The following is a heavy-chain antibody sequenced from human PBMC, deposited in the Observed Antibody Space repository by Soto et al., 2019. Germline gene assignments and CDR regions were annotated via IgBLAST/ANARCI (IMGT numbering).Heavy chain of an antibody. J-gene: IGHJ6*02. V-gene: IGHV1-2*04. Sequence: ASVKVSCKASGYTFTGYYMHWVRQAPGQGLERMGWINPNSGGTNYAQKFQGWVTMTRDTSISTAYMELSRLRSDDTAVYYCARVRAAAGTNYYGMDVWGQGTTVTVSS. CDR2: INPNSGGT. CDR1: GYTFTGYY. CDR3: ARVRAAAGTNYYGMDV. D-gene: IGHD6-13*01.